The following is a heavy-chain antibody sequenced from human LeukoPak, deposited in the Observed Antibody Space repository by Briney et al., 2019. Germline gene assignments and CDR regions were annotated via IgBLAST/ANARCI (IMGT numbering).Heavy chain of an antibody. Sequence: VASVKVSCKASGGTFSSYAISWVRQAPGQGLEWMGRIIPILGIANYAQKFQGRVTITADKSTSTAYKELSSLRSEDTAVYYCATAEDDIVVVVAATSPLGYRGQGTLVTVSS. CDR1: GGTFSSYA. V-gene: IGHV1-69*04. CDR2: IIPILGIA. J-gene: IGHJ4*02. CDR3: ATAEDDIVVVVAATSPLGY. D-gene: IGHD2-15*01.